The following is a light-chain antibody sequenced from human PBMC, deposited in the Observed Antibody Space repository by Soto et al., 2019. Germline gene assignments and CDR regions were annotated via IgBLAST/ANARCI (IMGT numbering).Light chain of an antibody. J-gene: IGLJ2*01. Sequence: QSVLTQPASVSGSPGQSITISCTGTSSDVGGYNYVSWYQQHPGKAPKLMIYEVSNRPSGVSNRFSGSKSGNTASLTISGLQTEEEAGYYCSSYTSRSTLVVFGGGTKLTVL. CDR3: SSYTSRSTLVV. CDR1: SSDVGGYNY. CDR2: EVS. V-gene: IGLV2-14*01.